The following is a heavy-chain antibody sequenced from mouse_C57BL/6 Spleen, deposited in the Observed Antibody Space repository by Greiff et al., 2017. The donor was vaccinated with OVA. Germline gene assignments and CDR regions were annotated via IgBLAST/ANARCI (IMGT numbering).Heavy chain of an antibody. J-gene: IGHJ4*01. V-gene: IGHV1-72*01. CDR2: IDPNSGGT. CDR3: ARSDSNRYYYAMDY. Sequence: VQLQQSGAELVKPGASVKLSCKASGYTFTSYWMHWVKQRPGRGLEWIGRIDPNSGGTKYNEKFKSKATLTVDKPSSTAYMQLSSLTSEDSAVYYCARSDSNRYYYAMDYWGQGTSVTVSS. CDR1: GYTFTSYW. D-gene: IGHD2-5*01.